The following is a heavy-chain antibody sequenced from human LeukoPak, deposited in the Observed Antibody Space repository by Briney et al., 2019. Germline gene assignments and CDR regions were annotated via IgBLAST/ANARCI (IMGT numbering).Heavy chain of an antibody. CDR2: IYSGGST. Sequence: WGSLRLSCAASGFTVSSNYMSWVRQAPGKGLEWVSVIYSGGSTYYADSVKGRFTISRDNSKNTLYLQMNSLRAEDTAVYYCAREPPRTYGPGSLYNAVDPLDSWGHGSLVTVSS. D-gene: IGHD3-10*01. CDR1: GFTVSSNY. CDR3: AREPPRTYGPGSLYNAVDPLDS. J-gene: IGHJ5*01. V-gene: IGHV3-66*01.